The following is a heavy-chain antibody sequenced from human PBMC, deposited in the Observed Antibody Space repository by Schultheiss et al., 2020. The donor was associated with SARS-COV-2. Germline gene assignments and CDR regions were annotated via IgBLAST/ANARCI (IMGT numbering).Heavy chain of an antibody. CDR3: ARRNYGFDV. CDR1: GYTLITYG. J-gene: IGHJ6*02. V-gene: IGHV1-18*01. Sequence: ASVKVSCKASGYTLITYGISWVRQAPGQGLEWMGWIVAYNEKTNYAEKFQDRVTMTTDTSTSTAYMELRRLTSDDTAVYYCARRNYGFDVWGQGTTVTVSS. CDR2: IVAYNEKT.